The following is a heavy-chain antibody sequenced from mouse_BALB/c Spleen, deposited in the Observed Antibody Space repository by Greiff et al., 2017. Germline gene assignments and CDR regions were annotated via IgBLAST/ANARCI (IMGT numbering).Heavy chain of an antibody. J-gene: IGHJ4*01. CDR2: IWAGGST. Sequence: VQGVESGPGLVAPSQSLSITCTVSGFSLTSYGVHWVRQPPGKGLEWLGVIWAGGSTNYNSALMSRLSISKDNSKSQVFLKMNSLQTDDTAMYYCAREYGNLYYAMDYWGQGTSVTVSS. D-gene: IGHD2-10*02. V-gene: IGHV2-9*02. CDR1: GFSLTSYG. CDR3: AREYGNLYYAMDY.